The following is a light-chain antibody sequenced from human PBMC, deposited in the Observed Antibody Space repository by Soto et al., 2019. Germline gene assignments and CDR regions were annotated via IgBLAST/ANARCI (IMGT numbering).Light chain of an antibody. V-gene: IGLV2-14*01. J-gene: IGLJ1*01. CDR3: CSYISSRTYV. CDR1: SSDVGAYIY. Sequence: QSVLTQPASVSGSPGQSITISCTGTSSDVGAYIYVSWYQHHPGKAPKVMIYEVTNRPSGVSDRFSGSKSGNTASLTISGLQAEDEADYYCCSYISSRTYVFGTGTKVTV. CDR2: EVT.